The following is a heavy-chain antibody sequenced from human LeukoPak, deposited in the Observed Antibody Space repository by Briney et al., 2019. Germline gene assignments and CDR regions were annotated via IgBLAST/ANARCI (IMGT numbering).Heavy chain of an antibody. D-gene: IGHD1-26*01. CDR1: GFTFNTYN. CDR2: ISSSSSYI. CDR3: ARDGKQYYYYYYMDV. J-gene: IGHJ6*03. Sequence: PGGSLRLSCAASGFTFNTYNMNWVRQAPGKGLEWVSSISSSSSYIYYADSVKGRFTISRDNSKNTLYLQMNSLRAEDTAVYYCARDGKQYYYYYYMDVWGKGTTVTVSS. V-gene: IGHV3-21*01.